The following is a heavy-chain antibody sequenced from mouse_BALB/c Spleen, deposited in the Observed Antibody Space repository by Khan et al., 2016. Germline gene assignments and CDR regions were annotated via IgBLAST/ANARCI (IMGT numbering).Heavy chain of an antibody. V-gene: IGHV9-2-1*01. CDR1: GDTFTDYS. D-gene: IGHD2-1*01. J-gene: IGHJ3*01. CDR3: ARGRDGIPAY. Sequence: QIQLVQSGPELKKPGETVKISCKASGDTFTDYSMHWVKQAPGKGLKWMGWINTETGEPTYADDSKGRFAFSLETSASTAYLQINNLKYEDTATYFCARGRDGIPAYWGQGTLVTVSA. CDR2: INTETGEP.